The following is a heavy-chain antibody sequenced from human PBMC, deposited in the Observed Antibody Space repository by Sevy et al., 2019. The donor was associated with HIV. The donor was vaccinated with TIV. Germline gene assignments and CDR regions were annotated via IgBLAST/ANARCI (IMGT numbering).Heavy chain of an antibody. CDR3: ALREQRIFWSGYPAPFDY. Sequence: GGSLRLSCAASGFTFSSYAMSWVRQAPGKGLEWVSAISGSGGSTYYADSVKGRFTISRDNSKNTLYLQMNSLRAEDTAVYYCALREQRIFWSGYPAPFDYWGQGTLVTVSS. D-gene: IGHD3-3*01. CDR2: ISGSGGST. V-gene: IGHV3-23*01. CDR1: GFTFSSYA. J-gene: IGHJ4*02.